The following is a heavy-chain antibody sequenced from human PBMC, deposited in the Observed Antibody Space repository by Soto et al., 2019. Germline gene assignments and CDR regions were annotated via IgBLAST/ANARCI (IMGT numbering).Heavy chain of an antibody. CDR3: ARDTGYDYEQYYFDY. Sequence: VQLVESGGGLVQPGGSLRLSCAASGFTFSSYSMNWVRQAPGKGLEWVSYISSSSSTIYYADSVKGRFTISRDNAKNSLYLQMNSLRAEDTAVYYCARDTGYDYEQYYFDYWGQGTLVTVSS. CDR2: ISSSSSTI. J-gene: IGHJ4*02. V-gene: IGHV3-48*01. D-gene: IGHD5-12*01. CDR1: GFTFSSYS.